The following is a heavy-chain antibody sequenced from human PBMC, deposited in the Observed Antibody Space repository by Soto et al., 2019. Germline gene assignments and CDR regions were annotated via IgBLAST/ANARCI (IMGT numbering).Heavy chain of an antibody. D-gene: IGHD2-2*02. CDR2: IIPIFGTA. J-gene: IGHJ6*02. CDR1: GGTFSSYA. V-gene: IGHV1-69*13. Sequence: GASVKVSCKASGGTFSSYAISWVRQAPGQGLEWMGGIIPIFGTANYAQKFQGRVTITADESTSTAYMELSSLRSEDTAVYYCARGGCSSTSCYTLTYYYYYGMDVWGQGTTVTVSS. CDR3: ARGGCSSTSCYTLTYYYYYGMDV.